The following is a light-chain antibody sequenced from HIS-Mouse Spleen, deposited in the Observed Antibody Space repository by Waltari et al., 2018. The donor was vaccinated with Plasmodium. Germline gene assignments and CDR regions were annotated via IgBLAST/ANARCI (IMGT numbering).Light chain of an antibody. J-gene: IGKJ2*01. V-gene: IGKV3-20*01. CDR2: GAS. CDR3: QQYGSSPYT. Sequence: EIVLTQSPGTLSLSPGERATLSCRASQRVSSSYLAWYQQKPGQAPRLLLYGASSRATGIPDRFSGSGSGTDFTLNISRLEPEDFAVYYCQQYGSSPYTFGQGTKLEIK. CDR1: QRVSSSY.